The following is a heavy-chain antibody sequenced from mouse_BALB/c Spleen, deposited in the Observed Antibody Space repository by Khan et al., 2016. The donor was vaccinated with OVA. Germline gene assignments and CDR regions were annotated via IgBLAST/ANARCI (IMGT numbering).Heavy chain of an antibody. Sequence: EVELVESGPGLVKPSQSLSLTCTVTGYSITTDYAWNWIRQFPGNKLEWRGYISYSGNTKYNPSLKSRISITRDTSKNQFFLQLKSVTTEDTARYYCARIYGGDFDYWGQGTTLTVSS. CDR3: ARIYGGDFDY. V-gene: IGHV3-2*02. J-gene: IGHJ2*01. CDR2: ISYSGNT. D-gene: IGHD1-1*01. CDR1: GYSITTDYA.